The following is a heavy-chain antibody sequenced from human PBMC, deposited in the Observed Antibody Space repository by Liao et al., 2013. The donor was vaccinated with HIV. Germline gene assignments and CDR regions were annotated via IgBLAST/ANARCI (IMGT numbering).Heavy chain of an antibody. V-gene: IGHV4-30-2*01. Sequence: QVQLQQWGAGLLKPSQTLSLTCAVSGDSISSGGFPWSWIRQPPGKGLEWIGYIYHSGSTYYNPSLKSRVTISVDRSKNQFSLKLSSVTAADTAFYYCARGRGWASTRYVXYYFVLLGP. J-gene: IGHJ4*01. CDR1: GDSISSGGFP. CDR2: IYHSGST. D-gene: IGHD3-16*01. CDR3: ARGRGWASTRYVXYYFVL.